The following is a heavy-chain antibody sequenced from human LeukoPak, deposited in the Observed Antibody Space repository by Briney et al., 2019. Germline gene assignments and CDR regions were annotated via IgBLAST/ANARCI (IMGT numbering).Heavy chain of an antibody. CDR3: ARKSGRAFDI. CDR1: GYSFTSYW. D-gene: IGHD2-15*01. Sequence: GESLKISCKGSGYSFTSYWIGWVRQMPGKGLEWMGIIYPGESDTRYGQSFQGQDTISADKSISTAYLQWSSLKASDTAMYYCARKSGRAFDIWGQGTMVTVSS. V-gene: IGHV5-51*01. J-gene: IGHJ3*02. CDR2: IYPGESDT.